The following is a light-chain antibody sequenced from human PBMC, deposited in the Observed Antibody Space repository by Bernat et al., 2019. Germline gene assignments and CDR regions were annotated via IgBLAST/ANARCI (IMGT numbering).Light chain of an antibody. Sequence: IQMTQSPSTLSASVGDRVTVTCRASQSIGTCLAWYQQRPGKAPKILIYKASNLADGVPSRFSGSGSGTDFTLTISRLQPDDFATYYCQHYNSYPVTVGQGTKVQIK. J-gene: IGKJ2*01. CDR2: KAS. CDR1: QSIGTC. CDR3: QHYNSYPVT. V-gene: IGKV1-5*03.